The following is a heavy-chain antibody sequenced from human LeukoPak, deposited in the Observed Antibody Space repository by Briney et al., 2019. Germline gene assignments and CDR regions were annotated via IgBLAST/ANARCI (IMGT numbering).Heavy chain of an antibody. D-gene: IGHD2-15*01. J-gene: IGHJ4*02. V-gene: IGHV3-30*18. CDR1: GFTFSSYG. Sequence: GRSLRLSCAASGFTFSSYGMHWVRQAPGKGLEWVAVISYDGSNKYYADSVKGRFTISRDNSKNTLYLQMNSLRAEDTAVYYCAKDRDIVVVVAALDYWGQGTLVPVSS. CDR2: ISYDGSNK. CDR3: AKDRDIVVVVAALDY.